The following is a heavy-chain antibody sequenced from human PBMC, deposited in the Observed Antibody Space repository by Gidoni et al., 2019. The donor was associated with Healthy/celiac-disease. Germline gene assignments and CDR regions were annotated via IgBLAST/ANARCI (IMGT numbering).Heavy chain of an antibody. CDR2: ISWNSGSI. Sequence: EVQLVGSGGGWVQPGRSLRLSCATSGFTFDDYAMHRVRQAPGTGLEWVSGISWNSGSIGYADSVKGRFTISRDNAKNSLYLQMNSLRAEDTALYYCAKDGYCSGGSCSIHYYYYGMDVWGQGTTVTVSS. CDR3: AKDGYCSGGSCSIHYYYYGMDV. CDR1: GFTFDDYA. D-gene: IGHD2-15*01. J-gene: IGHJ6*02. V-gene: IGHV3-9*01.